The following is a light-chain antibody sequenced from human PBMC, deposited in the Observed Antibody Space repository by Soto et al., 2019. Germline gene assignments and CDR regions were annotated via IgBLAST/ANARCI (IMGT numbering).Light chain of an antibody. V-gene: IGLV2-14*01. CDR1: SSDVGGYKY. Sequence: SALTQPASVSGSPGQSITISCSGTSSDVGGYKYVSWYQQHPGKAPKVIIYEVTYRPSGISDRFSGSKSGNTASLTISGLQAEDEADYYCSSFASSTTPFVFGTGTKLTVL. CDR2: EVT. J-gene: IGLJ1*01. CDR3: SSFASSTTPFV.